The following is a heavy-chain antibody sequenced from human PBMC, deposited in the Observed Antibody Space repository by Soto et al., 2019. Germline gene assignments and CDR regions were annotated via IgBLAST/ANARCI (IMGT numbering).Heavy chain of an antibody. CDR1: GFTFSSYV. J-gene: IGHJ4*02. CDR2: IGASGGRT. CDR3: AKGSTIDC. D-gene: IGHD1-26*01. V-gene: IGHV3-23*01. Sequence: EVQLLESGGGLVQPGGSLRLSCAASGFTFSSYVMNWVRQAPGKGLEWVSGIGASGGRTYYADSVKGRFTISRDNSKNTLDLQMNSLRVEDTAVYYCAKGSTIDCWGQGTLVTVSS.